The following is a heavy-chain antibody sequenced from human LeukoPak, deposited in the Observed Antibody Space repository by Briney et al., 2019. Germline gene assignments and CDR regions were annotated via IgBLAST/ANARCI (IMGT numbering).Heavy chain of an antibody. J-gene: IGHJ3*02. CDR2: IVVGSGNT. V-gene: IGHV1-58*02. CDR3: AAVSLGGYSYGSDAFDI. Sequence: SVKVSCKASGFTFTSSAMQWGRQARGQRLEWIGWIVVGSGNTNYAQKFQERVTITRDMSTSTAYMELSSLRSEDTAVYYCAAVSLGGYSYGSDAFDIWGQGTMVTVSS. CDR1: GFTFTSSA. D-gene: IGHD5-18*01.